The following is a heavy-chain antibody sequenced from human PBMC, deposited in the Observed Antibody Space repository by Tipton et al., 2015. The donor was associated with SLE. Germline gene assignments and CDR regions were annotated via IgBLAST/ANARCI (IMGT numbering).Heavy chain of an antibody. J-gene: IGHJ6*02. CDR3: ASRRREFVAVPVGIPHYYYHGMDV. V-gene: IGHV1-69*01. CDR1: GGTFINYA. D-gene: IGHD2-2*01. CDR2: IIPLFNTA. Sequence: QSGAEVKNPGSSVRVSCKTSGGTFINYAISWVRQAPGQSLEWMGGIIPLFNTANYAQKFQGRVTINADEPTSTVYMELSSLRSEDTAIYYCASRRREFVAVPVGIPHYYYHGMDVWGQGTTVTVSS.